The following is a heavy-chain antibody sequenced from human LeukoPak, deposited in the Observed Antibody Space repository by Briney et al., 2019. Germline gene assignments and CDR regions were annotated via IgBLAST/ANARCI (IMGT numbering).Heavy chain of an antibody. CDR2: INHSGST. V-gene: IGHV4-34*01. CDR3: ARRPVGVRTRWFDP. Sequence: SETLSLTCAVYGGSFSGYYWSWIRQPPGKGLEWIGEINHSGSTNYNPSLKSRVTISVDTSKNQFSLKLSSVTAADTAVYYCARRPVGVRTRWFDPWGQGTLVTVSS. J-gene: IGHJ5*02. CDR1: GGSFSGYY. D-gene: IGHD3-10*02.